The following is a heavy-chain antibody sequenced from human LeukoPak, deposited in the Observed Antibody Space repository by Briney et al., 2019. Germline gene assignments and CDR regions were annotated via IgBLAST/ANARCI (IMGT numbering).Heavy chain of an antibody. CDR2: IIPIFGTA. J-gene: IGHJ6*03. V-gene: IGHV1-69*13. CDR1: GGTFSSYA. Sequence: SVKVPCKASGGTFSSYAISWVRQAPGQGLEWMGGIIPIFGTANYAQKFQGRVTITADESTSTAYVELSSLRSEDTAVYYCARGYPRWPHEYYYYMDVWGKGTTVTVSS. D-gene: IGHD4-23*01. CDR3: ARGYPRWPHEYYYYMDV.